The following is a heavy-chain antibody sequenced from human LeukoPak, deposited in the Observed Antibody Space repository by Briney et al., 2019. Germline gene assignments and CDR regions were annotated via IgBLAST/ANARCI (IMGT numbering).Heavy chain of an antibody. V-gene: IGHV5-51*01. CDR3: ARQTLYSSLDL. CDR1: GYSFTKYW. Sequence: GESLKISCKGSGYSFTKYWIAWVRQMPGKGLEWMGIIYPGDSDTRYSPSFQGQVTISADKSISTAYLQWSSLKASDTAMYYCARQTLYSSLDLWGQGTLVTVSS. J-gene: IGHJ4*02. D-gene: IGHD6-13*01. CDR2: IYPGDSDT.